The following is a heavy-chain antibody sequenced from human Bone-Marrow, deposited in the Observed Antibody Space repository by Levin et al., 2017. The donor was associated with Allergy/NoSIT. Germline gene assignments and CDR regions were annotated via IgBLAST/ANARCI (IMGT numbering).Heavy chain of an antibody. V-gene: IGHV3-23*01. J-gene: IGHJ4*02. D-gene: IGHD3-22*01. CDR1: GFTFSSYA. CDR2: ISGSGGST. CDR3: AKWGLKHYYDSSGYGAVDY. Sequence: GESLKISCAASGFTFSSYAMSWVRQAPGKGLEWVSAISGSGGSTYYADSVKGRFTISRDNSKNTLYLQMNSLRAEDTAVYYCAKWGLKHYYDSSGYGAVDYWGQGTLVTVSS.